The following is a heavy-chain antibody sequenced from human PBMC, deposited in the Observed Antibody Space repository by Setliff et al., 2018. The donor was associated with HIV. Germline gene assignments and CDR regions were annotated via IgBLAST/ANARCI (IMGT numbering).Heavy chain of an antibody. CDR2: INTNTGHP. CDR3: AREIYD. Sequence: GASVKVSCKASGGTFSSYAISWVRQAPGQGLVWMGWINTNTGHPIYARGFTGRFVFSLDTPVNTAFLQINSLKADDTALYYCAREIYDWGQGTLVTVSS. CDR1: GGTFSSYA. D-gene: IGHD4-17*01. J-gene: IGHJ4*02. V-gene: IGHV7-4-1*02.